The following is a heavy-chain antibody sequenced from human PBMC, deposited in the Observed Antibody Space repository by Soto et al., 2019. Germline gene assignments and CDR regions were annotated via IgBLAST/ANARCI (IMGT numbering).Heavy chain of an antibody. Sequence: QVQLVQSGAEVKKPGSSVKVSCKASGGTFSSYAISWVRQAPGQGLEWMGGIIPIFGTANYAQKFQGRVTMTADESTSTAYMELSSLRSEDTAVYYCARDRPSYYYDSSGYYDYWGQGTLVTVSS. J-gene: IGHJ4*02. CDR3: ARDRPSYYYDSSGYYDY. CDR1: GGTFSSYA. CDR2: IIPIFGTA. D-gene: IGHD3-22*01. V-gene: IGHV1-69*01.